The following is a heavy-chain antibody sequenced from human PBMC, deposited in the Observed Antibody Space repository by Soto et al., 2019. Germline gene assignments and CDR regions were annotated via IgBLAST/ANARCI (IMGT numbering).Heavy chain of an antibody. D-gene: IGHD6-6*01. J-gene: IGHJ2*01. V-gene: IGHV3-23*01. CDR1: QFTFSYYA. Sequence: EVQLLESGGGLVQPGGSLRLSCAASQFTFSYYAMGWVRQAPGKGLEWVSLISGAGGSTNYADSVKGRFAISRDNSEKTLYLQMNSLSAEDTAVYYCAKGRPPFDLWGRGNLVIVSS. CDR3: AKGRPPFDL. CDR2: ISGAGGST.